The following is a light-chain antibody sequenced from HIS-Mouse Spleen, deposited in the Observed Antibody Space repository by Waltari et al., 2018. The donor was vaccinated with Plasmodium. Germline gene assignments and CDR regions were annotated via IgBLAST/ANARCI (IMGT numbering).Light chain of an antibody. Sequence: EIVMTQSPATLSVSPWERATLACRASPSVSSNLAWYQQKPGQAPRLLIYGASTRATGIPDRFSGSGSGTEFTLTISSLQSEDFAVYYCQQYNNWSFTFGPGTKVDIK. CDR1: PSVSSN. V-gene: IGKV3-15*01. CDR3: QQYNNWSFT. CDR2: GAS. J-gene: IGKJ3*01.